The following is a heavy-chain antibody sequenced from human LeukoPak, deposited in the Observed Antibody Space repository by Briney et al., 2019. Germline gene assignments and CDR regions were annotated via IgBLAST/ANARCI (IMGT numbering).Heavy chain of an antibody. Sequence: PSETLSLTCNVSGGSIRSHYWSWVRQPPGKGLEWIGYIYDGGSTDYSPSLKSRDTMSIDTSTNQFSLKLTSVSAADTAVYFCSISSPAGYYYYVDVWGKGTTVTVSS. CDR1: GGSIRSHY. V-gene: IGHV4-59*11. J-gene: IGHJ6*03. CDR2: IYDGGST. CDR3: SISSPAGYYYYVDV.